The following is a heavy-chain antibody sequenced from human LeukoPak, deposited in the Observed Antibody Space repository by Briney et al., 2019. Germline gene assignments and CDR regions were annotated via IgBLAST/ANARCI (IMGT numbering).Heavy chain of an antibody. V-gene: IGHV3-33*01. D-gene: IGHD6-19*01. CDR1: GFTFSSYG. CDR3: ERSGYSSGWHAYYFDY. CDR2: IWYDGSNK. Sequence: GGSLRLSCAASGFTFSSYGMHWVRQAPGKGLEWVAVIWYDGSNKYYADSVKGRFTISRDNSKNTMYLQMNSLRAEDTAVYYCERSGYSSGWHAYYFDYWGQGNLVTVSS. J-gene: IGHJ4*02.